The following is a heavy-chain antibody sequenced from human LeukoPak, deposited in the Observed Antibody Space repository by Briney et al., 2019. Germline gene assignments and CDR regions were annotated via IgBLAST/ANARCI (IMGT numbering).Heavy chain of an antibody. CDR2: ISGSGGST. Sequence: PGGSLRLSCAASGFTVSSNYMSWVRQAPGKGLEWVSAISGSGGSTYYADSVKGRFTISRDNSKNTLYLQMNSLRAEDTAVYYCAKSSSITIFGVVRYWGQGTLVTVSS. CDR1: GFTVSSNY. V-gene: IGHV3-23*01. CDR3: AKSSSITIFGVVRY. D-gene: IGHD3-3*01. J-gene: IGHJ4*02.